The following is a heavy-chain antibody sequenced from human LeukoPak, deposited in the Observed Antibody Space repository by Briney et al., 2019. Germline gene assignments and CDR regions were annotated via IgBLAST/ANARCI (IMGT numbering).Heavy chain of an antibody. Sequence: ASVKVSCKASGYTFTNYYIHWVRQAPGQGLEWMGIINPSGGSTSYAQKFQGRVTMTRDTSTSTVYMELSSPRSEDTAVYYCARDRGYDFWSGYYSYYYGMDVWGQGTTVTVSS. CDR3: ARDRGYDFWSGYYSYYYGMDV. J-gene: IGHJ6*02. CDR2: INPSGGST. CDR1: GYTFTNYY. D-gene: IGHD3-3*01. V-gene: IGHV1-46*01.